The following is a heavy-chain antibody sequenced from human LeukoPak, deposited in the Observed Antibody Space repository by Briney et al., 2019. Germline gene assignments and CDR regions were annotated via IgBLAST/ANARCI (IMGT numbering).Heavy chain of an antibody. CDR1: GGSISSGGYY. CDR3: ARRGRITIFGVVSHAIPSFDP. D-gene: IGHD3-3*01. Sequence: SETLSLTCTVSGGSISSGGYYWSWIRQPPGKGLEWIGYIYHSGSTYYNPSLKSRVTISVDRSKNQFSLKLISVTAADTAVYYCARRGRITIFGVVSHAIPSFDPWGQGTLVTVSS. CDR2: IYHSGST. V-gene: IGHV4-30-2*01. J-gene: IGHJ5*02.